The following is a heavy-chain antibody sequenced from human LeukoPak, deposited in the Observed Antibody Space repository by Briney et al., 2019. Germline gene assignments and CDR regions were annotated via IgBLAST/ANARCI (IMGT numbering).Heavy chain of an antibody. CDR1: GGSISSYY. J-gene: IGHJ4*02. CDR2: IYYSGST. Sequence: SETLSLTCTVSGGSISSYYWSWIRRPPGKGLEWIGYIYYSGSTNYNPSLKSRVTISVDTSKNQFSLKLSSVTAADTAVYYCARERLRWGFDYWGQGTLVTVSS. D-gene: IGHD4-23*01. V-gene: IGHV4-59*01. CDR3: ARERLRWGFDY.